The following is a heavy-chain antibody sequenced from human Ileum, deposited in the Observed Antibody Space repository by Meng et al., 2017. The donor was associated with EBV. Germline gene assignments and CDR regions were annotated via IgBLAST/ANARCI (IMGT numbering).Heavy chain of an antibody. CDR2: MYDSENA. Sequence: QLHLRESGQGPVNPSGTLSLTFSVSGGPVSSNDYHWSWIRQPPGKGLEWIGCMYDSENAKYNPSLNSRVTISIDTTRNHFVLKLTSVTAADTAVYYCAYYFVGRGGPGSWGQGTLVTVSS. D-gene: IGHD3-9*01. J-gene: IGHJ5*02. CDR3: AYYFVGRGGPGS. CDR1: GGPVSSNDYH. V-gene: IGHV4-61*03.